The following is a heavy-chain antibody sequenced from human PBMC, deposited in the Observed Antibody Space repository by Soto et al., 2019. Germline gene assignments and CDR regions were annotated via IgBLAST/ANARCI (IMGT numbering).Heavy chain of an antibody. CDR1: GFTFSDHP. CDR2: ITSGARYM. CDR3: VREGIGNYGAGFD. J-gene: IGHJ4*02. V-gene: IGHV3-21*02. Sequence: EVQLMESGGGLVKPGGSLRLSCAASGFTFSDHPMLWVRQAPGEGLEWVSSITSGARYMYYADSVKGRFTISRDNVEKSLYLQMSCLTAEDTAVYYCVREGIGNYGAGFDWGQGTLVTVSS. D-gene: IGHD3-16*01.